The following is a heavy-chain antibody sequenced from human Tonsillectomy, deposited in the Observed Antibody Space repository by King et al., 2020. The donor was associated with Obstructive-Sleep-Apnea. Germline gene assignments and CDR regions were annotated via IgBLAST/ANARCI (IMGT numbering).Heavy chain of an antibody. V-gene: IGHV3-30*04. CDR2: ISYDGSNK. CDR1: GFTFSSYA. J-gene: IGHJ4*02. CDR3: ARGPGYSSGWYGAPDDY. Sequence: QVQLVESGGGVVQPGRSLRLSCAASGFTFSSYAMHWVRQAPGKGLEWVAVISYDGSNKYYADSVKGRFTISRDNSKNTLYLQMNSLRTEDTAVYYCARGPGYSSGWYGAPDDYWGQGTLVTVSS. D-gene: IGHD6-19*01.